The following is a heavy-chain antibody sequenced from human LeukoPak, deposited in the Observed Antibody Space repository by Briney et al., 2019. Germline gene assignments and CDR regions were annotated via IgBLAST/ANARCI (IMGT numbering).Heavy chain of an antibody. CDR3: ANYDSSGWFDP. D-gene: IGHD3-22*01. J-gene: IGHJ5*02. V-gene: IGHV4-39*01. CDR2: IYYSGST. CDR1: GGSISSSSYY. Sequence: SETLSLTCTVSGGSISSSSYYWGWIRQPPGKGLEWIGSIYYSGSTYYNPSLKSRVTISVDTSKNQFSLKLSSVTAADTAVYYCANYDSSGWFDPWGQGTLVTVSS.